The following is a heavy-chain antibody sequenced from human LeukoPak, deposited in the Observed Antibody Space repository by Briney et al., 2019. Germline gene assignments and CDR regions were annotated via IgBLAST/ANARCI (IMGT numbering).Heavy chain of an antibody. CDR2: INPNSGGT. D-gene: IGHD5-12*01. CDR3: ASPLGYSGYDYDFDY. Sequence: GASVKASCKASGYTFTGYYRHWVRQAPGQGLEWMGWINPNSGGTNYAQKFQGRVTMTRDTSISTAYMELSRLRSDDTAVYYCASPLGYSGYDYDFDYWGQGTLVTVSS. V-gene: IGHV1-2*02. J-gene: IGHJ4*02. CDR1: GYTFTGYY.